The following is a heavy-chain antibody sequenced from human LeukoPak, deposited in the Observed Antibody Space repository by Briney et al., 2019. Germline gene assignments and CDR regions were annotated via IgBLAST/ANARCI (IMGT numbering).Heavy chain of an antibody. J-gene: IGHJ4*02. D-gene: IGHD3-3*01. Sequence: GGSLRLSCAASGFTFSSYGMHWVRQAPGKGLEWVAFIRYDGSNKYYADSVKGRFTISRDNSKNTLYLQMNSLRAEDTAVYYCAKTYDFWSAYYFRVIDYWVQGTLVTVSS. V-gene: IGHV3-30*02. CDR1: GFTFSSYG. CDR2: IRYDGSNK. CDR3: AKTYDFWSAYYFRVIDY.